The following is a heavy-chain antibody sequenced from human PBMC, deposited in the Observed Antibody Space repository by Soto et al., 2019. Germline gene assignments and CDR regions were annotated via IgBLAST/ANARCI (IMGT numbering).Heavy chain of an antibody. V-gene: IGHV3-23*01. Sequence: GGSLRLSCTVSGFTFGSHAMSWVRQAPGKGLECVSGISGSGGTTFYADSVKGRFTISRDNSKKTLYLQMNSLRAEDTAVYYCAKTPYDFWSSGQYLFDHWGQGTLVTVSS. J-gene: IGHJ4*02. CDR1: GFTFGSHA. D-gene: IGHD3-3*01. CDR2: ISGSGGTT. CDR3: AKTPYDFWSSGQYLFDH.